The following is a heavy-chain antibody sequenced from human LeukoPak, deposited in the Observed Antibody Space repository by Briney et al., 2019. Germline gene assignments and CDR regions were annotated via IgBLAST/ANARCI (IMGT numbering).Heavy chain of an antibody. V-gene: IGHV4-30-2*01. CDR1: GGSISSGGYS. J-gene: IGHJ3*02. D-gene: IGHD4-17*01. Sequence: SETLSLTCAVSGGSISSGGYSWSWIRQPPGKGLEWIGYIYHSGSTYYNPSLKSRVTISVDRSKNQFSLKLSSVTAADTAVYYCARAPYGDKAFDIWGQGTMVTVSS. CDR3: ARAPYGDKAFDI. CDR2: IYHSGST.